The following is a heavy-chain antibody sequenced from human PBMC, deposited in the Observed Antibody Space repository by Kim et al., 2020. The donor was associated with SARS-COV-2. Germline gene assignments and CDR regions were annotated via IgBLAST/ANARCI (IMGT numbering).Heavy chain of an antibody. CDR3: AKDYTYYYDSSGYYYAPQGEY. CDR1: GFTFDDYA. V-gene: IGHV3-43*02. CDR2: ISGDGGST. D-gene: IGHD3-22*01. Sequence: GGSLRLSCAASGFTFDDYAMHWVRQAPGKGLEWVSLISGDGGSTYYADSVKGRFTISRDNSKNSLYLQMNSLRTEDTALYYCAKDYTYYYDSSGYYYAPQGEYWGQGTLVTVSS. J-gene: IGHJ4*02.